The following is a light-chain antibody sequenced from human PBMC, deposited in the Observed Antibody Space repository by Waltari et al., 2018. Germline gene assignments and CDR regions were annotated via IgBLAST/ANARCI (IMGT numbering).Light chain of an antibody. J-gene: IGLJ2*01. CDR1: NSDVGGYDY. V-gene: IGLV2-14*03. Sequence: QSALTQPASVSGSPGQSLTISCTGTNSDVGGYDYVSWYQQHPGKAPTLIIYDVSNRPSGVSNRFSGSKSGNTASLTISGLQAEDEADYYCNSYTSSSTRVFGGGTKLTVL. CDR2: DVS. CDR3: NSYTSSSTRV.